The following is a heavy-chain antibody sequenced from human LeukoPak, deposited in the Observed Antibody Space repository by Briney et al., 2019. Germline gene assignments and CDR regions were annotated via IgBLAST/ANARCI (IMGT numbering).Heavy chain of an antibody. CDR1: GFTFSDYW. Sequence: GGSLRLSCAASGFTFSDYWVHWVRQVPGKGLVWVSRINTSGSSTTYADSVKGRFTISRDNAKNTLYLQMDSLRAEDTGVYYCARSNHADDFWGQGTLVTASS. CDR3: ARSNHADDF. CDR2: INTSGSST. J-gene: IGHJ4*02. D-gene: IGHD1-14*01. V-gene: IGHV3-74*03.